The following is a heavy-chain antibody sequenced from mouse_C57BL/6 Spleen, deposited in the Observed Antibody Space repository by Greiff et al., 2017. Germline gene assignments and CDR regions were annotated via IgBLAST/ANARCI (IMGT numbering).Heavy chain of an antibody. CDR2: ISSGSSTI. CDR3: ARSSGPGYFDY. Sequence: EVKVGESGGGLVKPGGSLKLSCAASGFTFSDYGMHWVRQAPEKGLEWVAYISSGSSTIYYADTVKGRFTISRDNAKNTLFLQMTSLRSEDTAMYYCARSSGPGYFDYWGQGTTLTVSS. V-gene: IGHV5-17*01. CDR1: GFTFSDYG. D-gene: IGHD3-2*02. J-gene: IGHJ2*01.